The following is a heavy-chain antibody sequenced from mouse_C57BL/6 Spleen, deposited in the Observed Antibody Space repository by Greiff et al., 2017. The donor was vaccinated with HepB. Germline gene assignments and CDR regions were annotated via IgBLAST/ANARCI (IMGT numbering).Heavy chain of an antibody. J-gene: IGHJ4*01. CDR1: GYTFTSYW. CDR2: IDPSDSYT. CDR3: ARLGYYGSSPYAMDY. V-gene: IGHV1-59*01. D-gene: IGHD1-1*01. Sequence: VQLQQPGAELVRPGPSVKLSCKASGYTFTSYWMHWVKQRPGQGLEWIGVIDPSDSYTNYNQKFKGKATLTVDTSSSTAYMQLSSLTSEDSAVYYCARLGYYGSSPYAMDYWGQGTSVTVSS.